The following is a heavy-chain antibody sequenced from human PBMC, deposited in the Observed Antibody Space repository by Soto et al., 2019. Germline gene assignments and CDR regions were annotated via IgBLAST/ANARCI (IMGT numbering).Heavy chain of an antibody. J-gene: IGHJ4*02. V-gene: IGHV3-7*01. CDR2: IKQDGSEK. D-gene: IGHD3-16*02. CDR1: GFTFSSYW. Sequence: EVQLVESGGGLVQPGGSLRLSCAASGFTFSSYWMSWVRQAPGKGLEWVANIKQDGSEKYYVDSVKGRFTISRDNAKNSLYLQMNSLRAEDTAVYYCATDGVLGELSCGDYWGQGTLVTVSS. CDR3: ATDGVLGELSCGDY.